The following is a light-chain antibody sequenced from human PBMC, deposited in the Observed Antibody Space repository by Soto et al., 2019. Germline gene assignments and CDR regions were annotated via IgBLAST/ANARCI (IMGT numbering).Light chain of an antibody. CDR3: AAWDDNLRGVV. CDR1: STDFVGYNR. V-gene: IGLV2-18*01. Sequence: QSALTQPPSVSGSPGQSVTISCTGTSTDFVGYNRVSWYQQPPGTAPKLMIYEVSKRPSGVPDRFSGSTSGTSASLAISGLRAEDEADYHCAAWDDNLRGVVFGGGTKVTVL. J-gene: IGLJ2*01. CDR2: EVS.